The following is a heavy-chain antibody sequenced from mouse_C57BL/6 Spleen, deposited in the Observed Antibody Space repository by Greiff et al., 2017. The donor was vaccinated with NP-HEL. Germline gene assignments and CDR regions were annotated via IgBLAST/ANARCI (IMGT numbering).Heavy chain of an antibody. V-gene: IGHV5-4*01. D-gene: IGHD1-1*01. CDR1: GFTFSSYA. CDR3: ARETTVKGDYFDY. Sequence: EVHLVESGGGLVKPGGSLKLSCAASGFTFSSYAMSWVRQTPEKRLEWVATISDGGSYTYYPDNVKGRFTISRDNAKNNLYLQMSHLKSEDTAMYYCARETTVKGDYFDYWGQGTTLTVSS. J-gene: IGHJ2*01. CDR2: ISDGGSYT.